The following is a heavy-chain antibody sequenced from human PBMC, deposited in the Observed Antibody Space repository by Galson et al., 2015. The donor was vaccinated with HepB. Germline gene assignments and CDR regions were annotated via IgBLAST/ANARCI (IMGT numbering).Heavy chain of an antibody. CDR3: ARMDTAMVKAEYFQH. V-gene: IGHV3-30-3*01. CDR2: ISYDGSNK. J-gene: IGHJ1*01. Sequence: SLRLSCAASGFTFSSYAMHWVRQAPGKGLEWVAVISYDGSNKYYADSVKGRFTIPRDNSKNTLYLQMNSLRAEDTAVYYCARMDTAMVKAEYFQHWGQGTLVTVSS. D-gene: IGHD5-18*01. CDR1: GFTFSSYA.